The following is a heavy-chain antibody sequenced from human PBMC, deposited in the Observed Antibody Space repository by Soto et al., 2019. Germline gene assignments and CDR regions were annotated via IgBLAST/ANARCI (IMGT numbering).Heavy chain of an antibody. V-gene: IGHV3-9*01. D-gene: IGHD6-19*01. CDR1: GFTFDDYA. J-gene: IGHJ4*02. CDR2: ISWNSGSI. CDR3: AKDNGDSSGWYDYFDY. Sequence: GGSLRLSCAASGFTFDDYAMHWVRQAPGKGLEWVSGISWNSGSIGYADSVKGRFTISRDNAKNSLYLQMNSLRAEDTALYYCAKDNGDSSGWYDYFDYWGQGTLVTVSS.